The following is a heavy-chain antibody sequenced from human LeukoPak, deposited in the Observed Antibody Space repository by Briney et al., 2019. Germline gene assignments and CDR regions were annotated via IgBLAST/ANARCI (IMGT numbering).Heavy chain of an antibody. J-gene: IGHJ3*02. Sequence: ASVTVSCKASGYTFTDYYMHWVRQAPGQGLEWVGGRNASSGGTNYAKKFQGRVTVTRDTAISAAYMDLRRLRADDTAVYYCARAGVWDSSDSSGYHNADFDIWGHGTMVTVSS. V-gene: IGHV1-2*02. D-gene: IGHD3-22*01. CDR2: RNASSGGT. CDR1: GYTFTDYY. CDR3: ARAGVWDSSDSSGYHNADFDI.